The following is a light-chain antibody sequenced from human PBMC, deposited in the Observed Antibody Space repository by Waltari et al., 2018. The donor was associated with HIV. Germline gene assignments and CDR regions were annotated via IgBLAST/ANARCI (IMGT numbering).Light chain of an antibody. J-gene: IGLJ1*01. Sequence: QSVLTQPPSASGTPGQRVIISCSVSSSNVGSYTVNWYQQLPGTAPKLLIYSYNQRPSGVPDRFSGAKAGTSASLAINGLQSEDEADYYCAAWDDRLDHYVFGTGTKVTVL. V-gene: IGLV1-44*01. CDR2: SYN. CDR3: AAWDDRLDHYV. CDR1: SSNVGSYT.